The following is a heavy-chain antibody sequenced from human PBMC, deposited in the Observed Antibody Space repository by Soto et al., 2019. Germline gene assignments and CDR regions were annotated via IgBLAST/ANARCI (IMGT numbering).Heavy chain of an antibody. V-gene: IGHV3-9*01. J-gene: IGHJ4*02. CDR3: VKAGVRDLIVEVPVYFDI. CDR1: GFIFDNSG. Sequence: EVQLVESGGGLVQPGRSLRLSCAASGFIFDNSGMHWVRQAPGKGLEWVSGISWNGGNIGYADSVKGRFSISRDNAKDSLFLHMNSLRPDDTAFYYCVKAGVRDLIVEVPVYFDIWGQGTLVTVSS. D-gene: IGHD2-21*01. CDR2: ISWNGGNI.